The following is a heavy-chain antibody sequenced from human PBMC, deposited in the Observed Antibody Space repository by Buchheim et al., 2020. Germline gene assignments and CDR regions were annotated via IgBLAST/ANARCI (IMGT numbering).Heavy chain of an antibody. CDR1: GFTFSSYG. CDR2: ISYDGSNK. Sequence: QVQLVESGGGVVQPGRSLRLSCAASGFTFSSYGMHWVRQAPGKGLEWVAVISYDGSNKYYADSVKGRFTISSDNSKNPLYLQMNSLRAEDTAVYYCAKDASRSRITIFGGVTTNLGNYYYGMDVWGQGTT. J-gene: IGHJ6*02. CDR3: AKDASRSRITIFGGVTTNLGNYYYGMDV. D-gene: IGHD3-3*01. V-gene: IGHV3-30*18.